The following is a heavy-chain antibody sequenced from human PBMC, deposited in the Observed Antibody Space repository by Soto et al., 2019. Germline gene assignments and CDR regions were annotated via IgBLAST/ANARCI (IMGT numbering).Heavy chain of an antibody. CDR2: IKSKTDGGTT. CDR1: GFTFSNAW. V-gene: IGHV3-15*01. J-gene: IGHJ6*03. Sequence: EVQLVESGGGLVKPGGALRLSCAASGFTFSNAWMSWVRQAPGKGLEWVGRIKSKTDGGTTDYAAPVKGRFTISRDDSKNTLYLQMNRLKTEYTAVYYCTRSHKWVRGAKTQTVYYYYYMDVWGKGTTVTVSS. CDR3: TRSHKWVRGAKTQTVYYYYYMDV. D-gene: IGHD3-10*01.